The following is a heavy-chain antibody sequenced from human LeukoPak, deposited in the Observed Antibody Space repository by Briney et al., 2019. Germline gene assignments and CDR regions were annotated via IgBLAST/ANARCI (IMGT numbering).Heavy chain of an antibody. CDR2: IYHSGST. CDR1: GGSISSGGYY. CDR3: AKGLEMATIYP. J-gene: IGHJ5*02. D-gene: IGHD5-24*01. V-gene: IGHV4-30-2*01. Sequence: SQTLSLTCTVSGGSISSGGYYWSWIRQPPGKGLEWIGYIYHSGSTYYNPSLKSRVTISVDRSKNQFSLKLSSVTAADTAVYYCAKGLEMATIYPWGQGTLVTVSS.